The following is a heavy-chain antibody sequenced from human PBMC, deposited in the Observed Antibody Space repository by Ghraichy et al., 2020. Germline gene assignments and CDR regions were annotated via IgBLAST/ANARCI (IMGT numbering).Heavy chain of an antibody. D-gene: IGHD2/OR15-2a*01. CDR1: GFTFSSNA. J-gene: IGHJ5*02. CDR3: AKCNNNNCRFGFDP. Sequence: GGSLRLSCSASGFTFSSNAMTWVRRAPGKGLEWVSTINYSGTGTYYADSVKGRFTISRDNPKNTLYLQLNSLRAEDTAIYYCAKCNNNNCRFGFDPWGQGTLVTGSS. CDR2: INYSGTGT. V-gene: IGHV3-23*01.